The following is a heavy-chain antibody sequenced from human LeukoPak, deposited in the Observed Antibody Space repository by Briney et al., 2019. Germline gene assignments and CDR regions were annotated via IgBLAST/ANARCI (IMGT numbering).Heavy chain of an antibody. J-gene: IGHJ3*02. CDR1: GGSISSHY. V-gene: IGHV4-59*11. CDR3: ARGRRDGYNPDAFDI. D-gene: IGHD5-24*01. CDR2: IYYTGST. Sequence: SETLSLTCTVSGGSISSHYWSWIRQPPGKGLEWIGYIYYTGSTKYIPSLKSRVAMSVDTSRNQFSLKLSSVTAADTAVYYSARGRRDGYNPDAFDIWGQGTVVSVSS.